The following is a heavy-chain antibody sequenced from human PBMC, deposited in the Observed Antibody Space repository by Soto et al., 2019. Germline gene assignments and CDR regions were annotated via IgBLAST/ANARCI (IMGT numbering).Heavy chain of an antibody. CDR3: ARDSRRLQLGVIDF. Sequence: QVQLVESGGGVAQTGRSLRLSCSGSGVTLRDYGMHWVRQAPGKGLEWVADISYDAASEHYADSVKGRFSISRDNSNNTVSLHMNRLVPGDTAVYYFARDSRRLQLGVIDFWGQGTLVTASS. D-gene: IGHD5-18*01. CDR2: ISYDAASE. CDR1: GVTLRDYG. J-gene: IGHJ4*02. V-gene: IGHV3-30*03.